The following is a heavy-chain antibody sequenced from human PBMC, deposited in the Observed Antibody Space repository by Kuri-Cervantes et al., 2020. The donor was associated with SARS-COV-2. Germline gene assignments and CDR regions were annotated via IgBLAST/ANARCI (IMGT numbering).Heavy chain of an antibody. D-gene: IGHD2-2*01. Sequence: GESLKISCATSGFTFSSYTMNWVRQAPGKGLALVSYISFSSSVIYYADSVRGRFTVSRDNAKQSVYLQMDSLRAEDTAVYYCARDFPEYQLPFDTHADYWGQGTLVTVSS. CDR2: ISFSSSVI. CDR3: ARDFPEYQLPFDTHADY. CDR1: GFTFSSYT. V-gene: IGHV3-48*01. J-gene: IGHJ4*02.